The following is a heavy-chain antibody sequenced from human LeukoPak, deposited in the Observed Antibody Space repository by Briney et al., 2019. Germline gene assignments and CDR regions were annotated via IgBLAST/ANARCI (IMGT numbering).Heavy chain of an antibody. J-gene: IGHJ6*02. CDR3: ARDGNPKDDFWSGADYYYGMDV. Sequence: TGGSLRLSCAVSGFPFSRYSMNWVRQAPGKGLEWVSSISSTSSYIYYADSVKGRFTISRDNAKNSLYLQMNSLRAEDTAVYYCARDGNPKDDFWSGADYYYGMDVWGQGTTVTVSS. V-gene: IGHV3-21*04. CDR1: GFPFSRYS. D-gene: IGHD3-3*01. CDR2: ISSTSSYI.